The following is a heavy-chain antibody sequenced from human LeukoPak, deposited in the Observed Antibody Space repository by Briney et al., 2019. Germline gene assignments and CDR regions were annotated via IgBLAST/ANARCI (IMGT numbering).Heavy chain of an antibody. Sequence: GRSLRLSCAASGFTFTNYGMHWVRQAPGKGLQWVAAISFDGKNIHYLDSVKGRFSISRDNSKNTLYLQMNSLRAEDTAVYYCARTYSRESGCDFLFHYWGQGTQVTVSS. CDR2: ISFDGKNI. J-gene: IGHJ4*02. CDR3: ARTYSRESGCDFLFHY. D-gene: IGHD6-19*01. V-gene: IGHV3-33*01. CDR1: GFTFTNYG.